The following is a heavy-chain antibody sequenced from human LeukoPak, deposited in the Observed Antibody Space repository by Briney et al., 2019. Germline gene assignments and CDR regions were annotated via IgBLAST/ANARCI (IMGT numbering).Heavy chain of an antibody. J-gene: IGHJ3*02. D-gene: IGHD2-2*01. Sequence: APVKVSCKASGYTFTGYYMHWVRQAPGQGLEWMGWINPNSGGTNYAQKLQGRVTMTTDASTSTAYMELRSLRSDDTAVYYCAREPMGNIVVVPAAYAFDIWGQGTMVTVSS. V-gene: IGHV1-2*02. CDR2: INPNSGGT. CDR3: AREPMGNIVVVPAAYAFDI. CDR1: GYTFTGYY.